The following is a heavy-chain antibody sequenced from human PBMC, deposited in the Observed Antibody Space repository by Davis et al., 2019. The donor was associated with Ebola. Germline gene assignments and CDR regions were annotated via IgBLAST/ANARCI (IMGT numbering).Heavy chain of an antibody. Sequence: PGGSLRLSCAASAFSFSDYWMHWVRQAPGKGLVWVSRINSDGSITDYADSVKDRFTISRDNAKSKLYLQMSSPRADDTAVYYCARTYYYYDMDVWGQGTTVIVSS. V-gene: IGHV3-74*01. CDR3: ARTYYYYDMDV. J-gene: IGHJ6*02. CDR2: INSDGSIT. CDR1: AFSFSDYW.